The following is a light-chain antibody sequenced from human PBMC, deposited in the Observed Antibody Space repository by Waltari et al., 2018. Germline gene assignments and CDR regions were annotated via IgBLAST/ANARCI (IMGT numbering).Light chain of an antibody. CDR2: DVT. V-gene: IGLV2-14*01. CDR3: TSYTSTNTVV. Sequence: QSALAQPASVSGSPGQSITISCTGTSSDVGGYNFVSWYQQHPGKAPKLVIYDVTRWPSGVSNLFSGSKSGNTASLTISGLQAEDEADYYCTSYTSTNTVVFGGGTKVTVL. J-gene: IGLJ2*01. CDR1: SSDVGGYNF.